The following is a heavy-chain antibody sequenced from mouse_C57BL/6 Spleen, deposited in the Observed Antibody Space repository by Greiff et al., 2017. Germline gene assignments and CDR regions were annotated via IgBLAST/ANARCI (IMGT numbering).Heavy chain of an antibody. CDR2: ISYDGSN. J-gene: IGHJ2*01. CDR3: ASNLFFDY. Sequence: EVQRVESGPGLVKPSQSLSLTCSVTGYSITSGYYWNWIRQFPGNKLEWMGYISYDGSNNYNPSLKNRISITRDTSKNQFFLKLNSVTTEDTATYYCASNLFFDYWGQGTTLTVSS. CDR1: GYSITSGYY. V-gene: IGHV3-6*01.